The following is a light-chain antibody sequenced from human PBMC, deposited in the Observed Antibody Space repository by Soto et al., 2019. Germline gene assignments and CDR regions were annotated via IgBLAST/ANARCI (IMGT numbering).Light chain of an antibody. Sequence: QSVLTQPPSASGTPGQRVTISCSGSSSNIGSNYVYWYQQLPGTAPKLLIYRNNQRPSGVPERFSGSKSGTSASLAISELRSEDEADYYCAAWDDSLSALFGGGTKLTVL. CDR2: RNN. CDR1: SSNIGSNY. CDR3: AAWDDSLSAL. V-gene: IGLV1-47*01. J-gene: IGLJ3*02.